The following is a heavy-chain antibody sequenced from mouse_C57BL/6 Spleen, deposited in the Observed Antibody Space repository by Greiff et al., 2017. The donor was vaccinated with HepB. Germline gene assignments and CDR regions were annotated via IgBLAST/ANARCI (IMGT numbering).Heavy chain of an antibody. CDR2: IDPEDGDT. CDR1: GFNIKDYY. V-gene: IGHV14-1*01. J-gene: IGHJ2*01. Sequence: VQLQQSGAELVRPGASVKLSCTASGFNIKDYYMHWVKQRPEQGLEWIGRIDPEDGDTEYAPKFQGKATMTADTSSNTAYLQLSSLTSEDAAVYYCTLVITTAWAYWGQGTTLTVSS. D-gene: IGHD1-1*01. CDR3: TLVITTAWAY.